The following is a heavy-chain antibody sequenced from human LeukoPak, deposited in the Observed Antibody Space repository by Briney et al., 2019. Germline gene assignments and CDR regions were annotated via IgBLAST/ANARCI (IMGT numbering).Heavy chain of an antibody. CDR3: ARVGGQQLAPYYYYYGMDV. J-gene: IGHJ6*02. V-gene: IGHV3-30*19. CDR1: GFTFSSYG. D-gene: IGHD6-13*01. Sequence: GGSLRLSCAASGFTFSSYGMHWVRQAPGKGLEWVAVISYDGSNKYYADSVKGRFTISRDNSKNTLYLQMNSLRAEDTAVYYCARVGGQQLAPYYYYYGMDVWGQGTTVNVSS. CDR2: ISYDGSNK.